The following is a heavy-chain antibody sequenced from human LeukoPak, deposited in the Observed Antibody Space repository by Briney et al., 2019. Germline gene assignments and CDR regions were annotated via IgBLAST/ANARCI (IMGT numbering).Heavy chain of an antibody. Sequence: PGGSLRLSCAASGFTFSSYWMSWVRQAPGKGLEWVANIKQDGSEKYYVDSVKGRFTISRDNAKNSLYLQMNSLRAEDTAMYYCARDGKYSSSRDAFDIWGQGTVVTVSS. CDR3: ARDGKYSSSRDAFDI. CDR2: IKQDGSEK. J-gene: IGHJ3*02. CDR1: GFTFSSYW. D-gene: IGHD6-6*01. V-gene: IGHV3-7*01.